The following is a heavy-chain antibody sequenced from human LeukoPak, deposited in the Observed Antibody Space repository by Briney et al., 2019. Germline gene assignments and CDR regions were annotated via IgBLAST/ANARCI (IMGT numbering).Heavy chain of an antibody. V-gene: IGHV4-59*08. CDR2: IYYSGST. D-gene: IGHD2-15*01. Sequence: KASETLSLTCTVSGGSISSYYWSWIRQPPGKGLEWIGYIYYSGSTNYNPSLKSRVTISVDTSKNQFSLKLSSVTAADTAVYYCASCSGGSCSFDAFDIWGQGTMVTVSS. J-gene: IGHJ3*02. CDR1: GGSISSYY. CDR3: ASCSGGSCSFDAFDI.